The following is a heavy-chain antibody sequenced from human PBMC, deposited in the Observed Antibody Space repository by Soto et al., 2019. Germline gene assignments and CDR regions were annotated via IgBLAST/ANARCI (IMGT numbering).Heavy chain of an antibody. CDR2: MYHSGST. CDR1: GGSISSGGYS. CDR3: ARVPDY. J-gene: IGHJ4*02. Sequence: QLQLQESGSGLVKPSQTLSLTCAVSGGSISSGGYSWSWIRQPPGKGLEWIGYMYHSGSTYYNPSVKSRVTMSIDRSENQFALKLSSVTAADTAVYYCARVPDYWGQGILVTVSS. D-gene: IGHD2-2*01. V-gene: IGHV4-30-2*01.